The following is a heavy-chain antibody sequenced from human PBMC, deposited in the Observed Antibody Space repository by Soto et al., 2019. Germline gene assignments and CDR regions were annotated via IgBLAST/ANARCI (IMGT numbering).Heavy chain of an antibody. CDR3: AIVLGVGRDWFDP. CDR1: GGSISGYY. J-gene: IGHJ5*02. Sequence: QVQLQESGPGLVKPSETLSLTCSVSGGSISGYYWSWIRQPPGKGLEWICYIYYRGSTNYNPSPKSRVTISVDTSKNQFSLKLSSVTAADTAVYYCAIVLGVGRDWFDPWGQGTLVTVSS. CDR2: IYYRGST. D-gene: IGHD3-16*01. V-gene: IGHV4-59*01.